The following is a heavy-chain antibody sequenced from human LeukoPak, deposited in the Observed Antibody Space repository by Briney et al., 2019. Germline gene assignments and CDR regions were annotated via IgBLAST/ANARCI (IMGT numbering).Heavy chain of an antibody. D-gene: IGHD3-3*01. CDR3: SRGQEVDDGVLES. V-gene: IGHV3-23*01. CDR2: IRGNGGGT. J-gene: IGHJ4*02. Sequence: GGSLRLSCVGAGFTFSRFAVTWVRQAPGQGLEWVSTIRGNGGGTHYAGSLGGRFTLSRDNSKSTVYLQMNSLRAEDTAIYYCSRGQEVDDGVLESWGRGTLVTVSS. CDR1: GFTFSRFA.